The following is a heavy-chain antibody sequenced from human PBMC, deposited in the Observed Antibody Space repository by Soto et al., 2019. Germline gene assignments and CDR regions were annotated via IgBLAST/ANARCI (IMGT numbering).Heavy chain of an antibody. CDR1: GFTFSNYW. Sequence: WGSLRLSCAASGFTFSNYWMHFVRQAPGSGLVWVSRLNSDGSDADYTDSVKGRFTISRDDAKNTLYLQMNSLRAEDTAIYYCARELSAFGMDVWGQGTTVTVSS. CDR2: LNSDGSDA. CDR3: ARELSAFGMDV. J-gene: IGHJ6*02. V-gene: IGHV3-74*01. D-gene: IGHD3-16*02.